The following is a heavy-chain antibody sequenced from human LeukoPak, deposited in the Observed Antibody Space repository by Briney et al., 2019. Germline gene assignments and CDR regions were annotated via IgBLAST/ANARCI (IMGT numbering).Heavy chain of an antibody. Sequence: GGSLRLSCEASGFTFSSYWMSWVRQAPGKGLEWAANIKEDGSEEYYVDSVKGRFTISRDNAKNSLYLQMNSLGAEDTAVYYCARERNYYDSSGYYLTNDAFDIWGQGTMVTVSS. V-gene: IGHV3-7*03. CDR1: GFTFSSYW. J-gene: IGHJ3*02. CDR3: ARERNYYDSSGYYLTNDAFDI. D-gene: IGHD3-22*01. CDR2: IKEDGSEE.